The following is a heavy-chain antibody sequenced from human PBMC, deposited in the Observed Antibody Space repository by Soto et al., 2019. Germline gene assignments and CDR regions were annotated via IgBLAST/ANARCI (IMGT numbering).Heavy chain of an antibody. CDR2: IYYSGST. V-gene: IGHV4-39*01. Sequence: QLQLQESGPGLVKPSETLSLTCTVSGGSISSSSYYWGWIRQPPGKGLEWIGSIYYSGSTYYNPSLRGGVTISVDTSKNQFSLKLSSVTAADTAVYYCARHQSHSSSYVDPWGQGTLVTVSS. CDR1: GGSISSSSYY. CDR3: ARHQSHSSSYVDP. J-gene: IGHJ5*02. D-gene: IGHD6-13*01.